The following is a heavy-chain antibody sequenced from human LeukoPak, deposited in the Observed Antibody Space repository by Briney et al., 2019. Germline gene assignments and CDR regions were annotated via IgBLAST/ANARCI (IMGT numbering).Heavy chain of an antibody. J-gene: IGHJ4*02. CDR2: IKQDGSEK. V-gene: IGHV3-7*01. CDR3: AKSLAAAGMGMGFDY. CDR1: GLTFSSYW. D-gene: IGHD6-13*01. Sequence: PGGSLRLSCAISGLTFSSYWMTWVRQAPGKGLELVANIKQDGSEKYYVDSVKGRFTISRDNAKNSLYLQMSSLRAEDTAVYYCAKSLAAAGMGMGFDYWGQGTLVTVSS.